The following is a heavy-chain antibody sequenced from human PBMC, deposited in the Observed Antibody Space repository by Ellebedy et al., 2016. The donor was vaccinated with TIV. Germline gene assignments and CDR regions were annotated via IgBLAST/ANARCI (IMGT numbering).Heavy chain of an antibody. CDR1: GFTFGSYS. D-gene: IGHD4-17*01. J-gene: IGHJ2*01. Sequence: GESLKISCAASGFTFGSYSMHWVRQAPGKGLEWVANINEDGTKKHFVDSVRGRFTISRDDAGNSLFLQMNSLGAEDTAVYYCARAIYGASYLWGRGTLVTVSS. CDR3: ARAIYGASYL. CDR2: INEDGTKK. V-gene: IGHV3-7*01.